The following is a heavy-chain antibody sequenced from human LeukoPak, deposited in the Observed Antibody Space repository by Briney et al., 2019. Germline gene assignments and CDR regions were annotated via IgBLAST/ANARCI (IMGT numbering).Heavy chain of an antibody. J-gene: IGHJ4*02. Sequence: PGGSLRLSCAASGFTFSSYWMSWVRQARGKGVEGVANIKQDGSEIYYVDSVKGRFTISRDNAKNSLYLQMNSLRAEDTAVYYCARDGDYGDYYFDYWGQGTLVTVSS. CDR2: IKQDGSEI. D-gene: IGHD4-17*01. CDR1: GFTFSSYW. V-gene: IGHV3-7*01. CDR3: ARDGDYGDYYFDY.